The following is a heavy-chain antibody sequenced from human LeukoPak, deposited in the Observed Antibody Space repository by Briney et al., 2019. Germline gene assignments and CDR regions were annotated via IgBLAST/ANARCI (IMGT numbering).Heavy chain of an antibody. D-gene: IGHD1-14*01. CDR3: ARETADYFDY. J-gene: IGHJ4*02. Sequence: SETLSLTCAVYGGSFSGYYWSWIRQPPGKGLEWIGYIYYSGSTNYNPSLKSRVTISVDTSKNQFSLKLSSVTAADTAVYYCARETADYFDYWGQGTLVTVSS. V-gene: IGHV4-59*01. CDR2: IYYSGST. CDR1: GGSFSGYY.